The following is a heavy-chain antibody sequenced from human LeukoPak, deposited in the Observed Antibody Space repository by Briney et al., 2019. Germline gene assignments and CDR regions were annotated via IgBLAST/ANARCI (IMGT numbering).Heavy chain of an antibody. D-gene: IGHD4-17*01. Sequence: SETLSLTCTVSYSPISGYYWSWIRQPPGKGLEWIGYIYYRGSTDYNPSLKSRVTISVDTSKSQVSLQLTSVTAADTAVYYCARGSVTPDAGYWGPGTLVTVSS. CDR1: YSPISGYY. V-gene: IGHV4-59*01. CDR3: ARGSVTPDAGY. CDR2: IYYRGST. J-gene: IGHJ4*02.